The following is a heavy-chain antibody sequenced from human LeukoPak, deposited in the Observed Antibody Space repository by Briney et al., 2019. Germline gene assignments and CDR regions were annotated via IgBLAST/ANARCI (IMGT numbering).Heavy chain of an antibody. CDR3: ARQNFESAMVRVYYFDY. J-gene: IGHJ4*02. D-gene: IGHD5-18*01. CDR2: IYYSGST. V-gene: IGHV4-39*01. Sequence: PSQTLSLTCTVSGGSISSGSYYWSWIRQPPGKGLEWIGSIYYSGSTYYNPSLKSRVTISVDTSKNQFSLKLSSVTAADTAVYYCARQNFESAMVRVYYFDYWGQGTLVTVSS. CDR1: GGSISSGSYY.